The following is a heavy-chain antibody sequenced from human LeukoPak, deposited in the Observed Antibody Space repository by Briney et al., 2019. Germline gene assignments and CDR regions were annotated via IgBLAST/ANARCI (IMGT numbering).Heavy chain of an antibody. Sequence: TGGSLRLSCAASGFTFSSYSMNWVRQAPGKGLEWVSYISSSSSPIYYADSVKGRFTISRDNAKNSLYLQMNSLRAEDTAVYYCAKDPRPVGHIVVVPAAIAWGQGTLVTVSS. V-gene: IGHV3-48*04. J-gene: IGHJ4*02. D-gene: IGHD2-2*02. CDR3: AKDPRPVGHIVVVPAAIA. CDR2: ISSSSSPI. CDR1: GFTFSSYS.